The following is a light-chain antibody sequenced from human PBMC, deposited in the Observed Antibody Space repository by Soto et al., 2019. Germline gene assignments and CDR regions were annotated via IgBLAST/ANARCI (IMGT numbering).Light chain of an antibody. Sequence: QSVLTQPPSASGTPGQRVTISCSGSRSNIESYTVNWYQQLPGTAPKVLIYSNNQRPSGVPDRSSGSKSGTSASLAISGLQSEDEADYYCAAWDDSLNAWVFGAGTKLTVL. CDR1: RSNIESYT. CDR2: SNN. V-gene: IGLV1-44*01. J-gene: IGLJ3*02. CDR3: AAWDDSLNAWV.